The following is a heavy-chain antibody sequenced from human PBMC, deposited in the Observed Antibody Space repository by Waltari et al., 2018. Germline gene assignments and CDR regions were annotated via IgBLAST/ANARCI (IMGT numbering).Heavy chain of an antibody. D-gene: IGHD6-13*01. CDR1: GGSVSSSSYY. CDR3: ARREAAAGWDAFDI. V-gene: IGHV4-39*01. CDR2: IYYSGNT. J-gene: IGHJ3*02. Sequence: QLQLQESGPGLVKPSETLSLTCTVSGGSVSSSSYYWGWIRQPPGKGLEWIGSIYYSGNTYYNPSLKSRVTISVDTSKNQFSLKLSSGTAADTAVYYCARREAAAGWDAFDIWGQGTMVTVSS.